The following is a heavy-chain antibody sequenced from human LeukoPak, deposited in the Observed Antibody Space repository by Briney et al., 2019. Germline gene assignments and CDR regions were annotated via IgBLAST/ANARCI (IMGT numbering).Heavy chain of an antibody. D-gene: IGHD6-19*01. CDR1: GGSIRSYY. Sequence: SETLSLTCTVSGGSIRSYYWSWIRQPPGKGLEWIGYMHHSGSTKHNPYLKSRVTISVDTSKSQFSLKLSSVTAADTAVYYCARHAAVEGSSGWSPLWWFDPWGQVTLVTVSS. CDR2: MHHSGST. J-gene: IGHJ5*02. V-gene: IGHV4-59*08. CDR3: ARHAAVEGSSGWSPLWWFDP.